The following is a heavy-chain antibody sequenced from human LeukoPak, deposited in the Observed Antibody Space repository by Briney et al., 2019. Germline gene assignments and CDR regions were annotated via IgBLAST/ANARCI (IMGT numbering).Heavy chain of an antibody. CDR3: ARASYSSSWYWFDP. CDR2: INPNSGGT. Sequence: ASVKVSCKASGYTFTGYYMHWVRQAPGQGLEWMGWINPNSGGTNYAQKFQSRVTMTRDTSISTAYMELSRLRSDDTAVYYCARASYSSSWYWFDPWGQGTLVTVSS. J-gene: IGHJ5*02. D-gene: IGHD6-13*01. CDR1: GYTFTGYY. V-gene: IGHV1-2*02.